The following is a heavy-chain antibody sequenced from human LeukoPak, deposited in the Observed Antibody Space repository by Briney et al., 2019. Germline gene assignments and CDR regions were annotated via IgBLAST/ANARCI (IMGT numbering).Heavy chain of an antibody. CDR1: GYTFTGYY. Sequence: ASVKVSCKASGYTFTGYYMHWARQAPGQGLEWMGWINPNSGGTNYAQKFQGRVTMTRDTSISTAYMELSRLRSDDTAVYYCARDGTSIAAVDYWGQGTLVTVSS. CDR2: INPNSGGT. V-gene: IGHV1-2*02. CDR3: ARDGTSIAAVDY. J-gene: IGHJ4*02. D-gene: IGHD6-6*01.